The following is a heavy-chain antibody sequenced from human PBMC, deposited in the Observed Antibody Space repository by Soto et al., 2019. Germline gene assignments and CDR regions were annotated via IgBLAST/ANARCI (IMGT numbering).Heavy chain of an antibody. CDR3: AKAYCTSTSCPVRGAFDI. Sequence: GGSLRLSCAASGFTFNDYGMTWVRQAPGKGLEWVSAISGGGGITYYADSVKGRFTISRDNSKNTLYVQMNSLRAEDTAVYYCAKAYCTSTSCPVRGAFDIWGQGTMVTVSS. D-gene: IGHD2-2*01. J-gene: IGHJ3*02. CDR1: GFTFNDYG. CDR2: ISGGGGIT. V-gene: IGHV3-23*01.